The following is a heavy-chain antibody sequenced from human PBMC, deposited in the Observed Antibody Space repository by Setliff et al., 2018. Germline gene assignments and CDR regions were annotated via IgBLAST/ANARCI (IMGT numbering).Heavy chain of an antibody. CDR3: AKSPGDGPYYYYYMDV. CDR2: ISGSGST. D-gene: IGHD7-27*01. CDR1: GFTFSSHA. Sequence: GGSLRLPCAASGFTFSSHAMTWVRQVPGKGLEWVSAISGSGSTYYADSVKGRFTISRDNSKNTLYLQMNGLGAEDTAVYYCAKSPGDGPYYYYYMDVWGKGTTVTVSS. V-gene: IGHV3-23*01. J-gene: IGHJ6*03.